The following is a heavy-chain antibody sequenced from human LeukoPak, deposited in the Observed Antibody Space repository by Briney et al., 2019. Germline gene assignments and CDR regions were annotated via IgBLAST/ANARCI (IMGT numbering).Heavy chain of an antibody. J-gene: IGHJ4*02. V-gene: IGHV4-4*07. CDR1: GDSISSCY. D-gene: IGHD6-6*01. Sequence: SETLSLTCTVSGDSISSCYWSWIRQPAEKGLEWIGRICTSGTINNNPSLKNRVTMSVDTSKNQSSLKLTSVTAADTAVYYCARDRDYSNSLDYWGQGTLVTVSS. CDR3: ARDRDYSNSLDY. CDR2: ICTSGTI.